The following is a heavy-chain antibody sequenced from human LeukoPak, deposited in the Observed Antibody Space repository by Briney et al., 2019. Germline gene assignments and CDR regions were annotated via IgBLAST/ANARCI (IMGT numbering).Heavy chain of an antibody. D-gene: IGHD1-26*01. Sequence: GGSLRLSCVASGITFNNAWMSWVRQVPGKGLEWVGRIRDKTEAKPTDYAAPVKGRFTISRDDTGTTLYLQMNSLKTEDTAVYYCTTHTGTYYEIDYWGQGTLVTVSS. CDR3: TTHTGTYYEIDY. J-gene: IGHJ4*02. CDR2: IRDKTEAKPT. V-gene: IGHV3-15*01. CDR1: GITFNNAW.